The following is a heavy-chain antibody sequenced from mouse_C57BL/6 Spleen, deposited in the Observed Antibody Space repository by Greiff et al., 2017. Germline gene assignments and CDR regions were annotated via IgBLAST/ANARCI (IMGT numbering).Heavy chain of an antibody. V-gene: IGHV1-72*01. CDR2: IDPNSGGT. D-gene: IGHD3-3*01. Sequence: QVQLQQPGAELVKPGASVKLSCKASGYTFTSYWMHWVKQRPGPGLEWIGRIDPNSGGTKYNEKFKSKATLTVDKPSSTAYMQLSSLTSEDSAVYYCARREGPAWFAYWGQGTLVTVSA. J-gene: IGHJ3*01. CDR1: GYTFTSYW. CDR3: ARREGPAWFAY.